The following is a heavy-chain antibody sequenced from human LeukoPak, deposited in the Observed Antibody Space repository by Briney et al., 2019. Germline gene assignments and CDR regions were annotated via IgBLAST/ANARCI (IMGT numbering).Heavy chain of an antibody. CDR3: ARVSSGVYFDY. Sequence: SETLSLTCSVSGFSFISYYWNWVRQPPGKGLELIGYIYYSGSTNYNPSLKSRVTISVDTSKNQFSLKLSSVTAADTAVYYCARVSSGVYFDYWGQGTLVTVSS. J-gene: IGHJ4*02. CDR1: GFSFISYY. V-gene: IGHV4-59*01. CDR2: IYYSGST. D-gene: IGHD2-15*01.